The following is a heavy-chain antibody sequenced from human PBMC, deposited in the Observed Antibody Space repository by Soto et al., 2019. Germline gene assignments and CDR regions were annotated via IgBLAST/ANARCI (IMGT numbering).Heavy chain of an antibody. CDR1: GDTFTTYD. J-gene: IGHJ4*02. CDR3: ARGRASGSYYLLDY. Sequence: ASVKVSCKASGDTFTTYDINWVRQASGHGLEWMGWINPNSGNIGYAQRFQGRVTMTRDTAIRTAYMEVSSLRSDDTAVYYCARGRASGSYYLLDYWGQGTLVTVSS. CDR2: INPNSGNI. D-gene: IGHD3-10*01. V-gene: IGHV1-8*01.